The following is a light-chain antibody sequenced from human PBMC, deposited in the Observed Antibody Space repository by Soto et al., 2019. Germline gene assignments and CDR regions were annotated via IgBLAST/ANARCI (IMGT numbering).Light chain of an antibody. CDR1: SSNIGSNT. CDR3: AAWDDSLNGWV. Sequence: QPVLTQPPSASGTPGQRVTISCSGSSSNIGSNTVNWYQQLPGTAPKLLIYSNNQRPSGVPDRFSGSKSGTSASLAISGLQSEEEADYYCAAWDDSLNGWVFGGGTKLTVL. J-gene: IGLJ3*02. V-gene: IGLV1-44*01. CDR2: SNN.